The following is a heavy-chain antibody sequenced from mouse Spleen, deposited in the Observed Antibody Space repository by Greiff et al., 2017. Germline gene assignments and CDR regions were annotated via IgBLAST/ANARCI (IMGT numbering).Heavy chain of an antibody. V-gene: IGHV3-6*01. CDR2: ISYDGSN. Sequence: EVQLQESGPGLVKPSQSLSLTCSVTGYSITSGYYWNWIRQFPGNKLEWMGYISYDGSNNYNPSLKNRISITRDTSKNQFFLKLNSVTTEDTATYYCARVRWLLEAMDYWGQGTSVTVSS. CDR3: ARVRWLLEAMDY. D-gene: IGHD2-3*01. CDR1: GYSITSGYY. J-gene: IGHJ4*01.